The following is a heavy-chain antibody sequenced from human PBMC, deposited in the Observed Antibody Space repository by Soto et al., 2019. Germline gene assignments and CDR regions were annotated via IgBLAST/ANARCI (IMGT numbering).Heavy chain of an antibody. J-gene: IGHJ5*02. D-gene: IGHD2-8*02. CDR2: IYYSGST. CDR1: GGSISSYY. Sequence: SETLSLTCTVSGGSISSYYWSWIRQPPGKGLEWIGYIYYSGSTNYNPSLKSRVTISVDTSKNQFSLKLSPVTAADTAVYYCERVSGYWEFDPWGQGTLVTVSS. CDR3: ERVSGYWEFDP. V-gene: IGHV4-59*01.